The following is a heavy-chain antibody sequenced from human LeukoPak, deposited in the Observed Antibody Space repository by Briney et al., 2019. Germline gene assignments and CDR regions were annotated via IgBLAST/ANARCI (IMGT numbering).Heavy chain of an antibody. Sequence: PSETLSLTCTVSGGSISSSSYYWGWIHQPPGKGLEWIGSIYYSGSTYYNPSLKSRVTISVDTSKNQFSLKLSSVTAADTAVYYCARAMNYDFWSGSLNWFDPWGQGTLVTVSS. CDR2: IYYSGST. J-gene: IGHJ5*02. CDR1: GGSISSSSYY. D-gene: IGHD3-3*01. V-gene: IGHV4-39*07. CDR3: ARAMNYDFWSGSLNWFDP.